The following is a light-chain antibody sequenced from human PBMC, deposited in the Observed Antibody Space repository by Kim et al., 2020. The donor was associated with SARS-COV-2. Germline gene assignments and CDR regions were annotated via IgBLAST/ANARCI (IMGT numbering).Light chain of an antibody. J-gene: IGKJ1*01. V-gene: IGKV3-20*01. CDR1: RSVSSSY. Sequence: APGETATLPCRASRSVSSSYLAWYQQKPGQAPRLRIYGAASRATGVPDRFSGSGSGTDFTLTITRLEPEDFAVYYCQQYGNSPHTFGQGTKVDIK. CDR3: QQYGNSPHT. CDR2: GAA.